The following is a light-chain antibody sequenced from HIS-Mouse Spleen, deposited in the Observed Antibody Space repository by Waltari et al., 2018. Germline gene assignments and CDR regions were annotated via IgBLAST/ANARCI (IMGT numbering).Light chain of an antibody. J-gene: IGLJ2*01. Sequence: SYELTQPPSVSVSPGQTARITCSGDALPKKYAYWYQQKSGQAPVLVIYADSKRPSGIPERFSGSSSGTMATLTISGDQVEDEADYYCYSTDSSGNHRVFGGGTKLTVL. CDR2: ADS. V-gene: IGLV3-10*01. CDR1: ALPKKY. CDR3: YSTDSSGNHRV.